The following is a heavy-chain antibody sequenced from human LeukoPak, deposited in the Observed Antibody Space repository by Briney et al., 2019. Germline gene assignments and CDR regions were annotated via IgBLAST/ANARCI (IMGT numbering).Heavy chain of an antibody. D-gene: IGHD1-20*01. CDR2: IIPIFGTA. V-gene: IGHV1-69*13. CDR1: GGTFSSYA. J-gene: IGHJ6*03. CDR3: ARVPRHANNWNDHYYYYYYMDV. Sequence: SVKVSCKASGGTFSSYAISWVRQAPGQGLEWMGGIIPIFGTANYAQKFQGRVTITADESTSTAYMELSSLRSEDTAVYYCARVPRHANNWNDHYYYYYYMDVWGKGTTVTISS.